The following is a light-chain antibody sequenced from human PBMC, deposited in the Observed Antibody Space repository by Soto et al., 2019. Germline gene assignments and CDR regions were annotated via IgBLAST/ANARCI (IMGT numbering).Light chain of an antibody. J-gene: IGKJ4*01. Sequence: DIQMTQSPSSLSASVGDRVTITCRASQGISNYLAWYQQKPGKIPKLLIYAASTLPTGVPSRFSGSGSGTDFTLTISSLQPEDVATYYCHRYSSALPLTFGGGTKVEIK. CDR3: HRYSSALPLT. V-gene: IGKV1-27*01. CDR2: AAS. CDR1: QGISNY.